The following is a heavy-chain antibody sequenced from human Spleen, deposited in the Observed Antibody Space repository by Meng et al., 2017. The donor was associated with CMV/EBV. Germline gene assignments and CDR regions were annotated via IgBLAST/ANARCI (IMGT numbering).Heavy chain of an antibody. CDR2: ISSSSSYI. J-gene: IGHJ5*02. V-gene: IGHV3-21*01. CDR1: GFTFSSYS. Sequence: GESLKISCAASGFTFSSYSMNWVRQAPGKGLEWVSSISSSSSYIYYADSVKGRFTISRDNAKNSLYLQMNSLRAEDTAVYYCARDPPHPKIVVVPAATQHKESFDPWGQGTLVTVSS. CDR3: ARDPPHPKIVVVPAATQHKESFDP. D-gene: IGHD2-2*01.